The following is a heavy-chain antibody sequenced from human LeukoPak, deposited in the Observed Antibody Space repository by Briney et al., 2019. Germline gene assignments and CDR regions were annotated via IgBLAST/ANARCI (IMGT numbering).Heavy chain of an antibody. CDR3: ARDGTGYYFDH. D-gene: IGHD1-26*01. CDR1: GDSVSNNRVA. V-gene: IGHV6-1*01. Sequence: SETLSLTCAISGDSVSNNRVAWNWIRQSPSRGLEWLGRTYYRSKWGNDYAVSVKSRITINPDTSKNQFSLQLNSVNPDDTAVYYCARDGTGYYFDHWGQGALITVSS. J-gene: IGHJ4*02. CDR2: TYYRSKWGN.